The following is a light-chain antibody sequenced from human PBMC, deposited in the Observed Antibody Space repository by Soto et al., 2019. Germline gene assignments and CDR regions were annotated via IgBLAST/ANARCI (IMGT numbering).Light chain of an antibody. Sequence: DIQMTQSPSTLSAPVGDRVTITCRASQSISSWLAWYQQKPGKAPKLLIYDASSLESGVPSRFSGRGSGTEFTLTISSLQPDDFATYYCQQYNSYWTFGQGTKVDI. V-gene: IGKV1-5*01. CDR1: QSISSW. CDR3: QQYNSYWT. CDR2: DAS. J-gene: IGKJ1*01.